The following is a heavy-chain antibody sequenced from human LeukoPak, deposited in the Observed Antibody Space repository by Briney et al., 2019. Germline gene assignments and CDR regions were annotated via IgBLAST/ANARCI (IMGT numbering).Heavy chain of an antibody. V-gene: IGHV1-8*01. J-gene: IGHJ6*03. CDR3: ARALSWTTESYYYMDV. CDR1: AYSFTSYD. Sequence: ASVTVSFTSSAYSFTSYDINWVRQAPGQGLGWMGWMNPNSGNTGYAQKFQGRVTMTKNTSITTAYMELSSLRSEDTAVYYCARALSWTTESYYYMDVWGKGTTVTVSS. D-gene: IGHD3/OR15-3a*01. CDR2: MNPNSGNT.